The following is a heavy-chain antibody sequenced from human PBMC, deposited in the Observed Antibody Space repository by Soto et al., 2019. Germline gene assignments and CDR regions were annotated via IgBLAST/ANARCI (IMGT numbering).Heavy chain of an antibody. Sequence: GGSLRLSCAASGFTFSSYSMSWVRQAPGKGLEWVSGFRSGGDDEATYYADAVRGRFTISRDNSKNTLFLQMNSLRAEDTAIYYCAKKVNSGSGSQFFDYWGQGTLVTVSS. CDR2: FRSGGDDEAT. D-gene: IGHD3-10*01. CDR1: GFTFSSYS. CDR3: AKKVNSGSGSQFFDY. V-gene: IGHV3-23*01. J-gene: IGHJ4*02.